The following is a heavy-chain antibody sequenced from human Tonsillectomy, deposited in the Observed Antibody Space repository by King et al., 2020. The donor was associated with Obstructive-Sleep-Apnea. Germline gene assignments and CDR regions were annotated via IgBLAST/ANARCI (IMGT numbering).Heavy chain of an antibody. V-gene: IGHV3-23*04. CDR1: GFTLRTYA. CDR2: IRGSDTIRGRGGRT. CDR3: ARVRGGYYYIDAFDI. Sequence: VQLVESGGGLVQPGGSLRLSCAASGFTLRTYAMSWVRQAPGKGLEWVSAIRGSDTIRGRGGRTDYADSVKGRFTISRDNSKDTLYLQMNSLRAEDTAVYYCARVRGGYYYIDAFDIWGQGTMVTVSS. J-gene: IGHJ3*02. D-gene: IGHD3-22*01.